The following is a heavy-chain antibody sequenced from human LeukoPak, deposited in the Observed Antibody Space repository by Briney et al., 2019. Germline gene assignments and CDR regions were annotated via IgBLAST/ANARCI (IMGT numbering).Heavy chain of an antibody. J-gene: IGHJ4*02. CDR3: ATYRQVLLPFES. Sequence: PGGSLRLSCAPSGFTVRMFDMIWARQPPGRGVEWVSSIFPSGGEIHYAGSVRGRFTISRDTSKSTLSLQMNSLRAEDTAIYYCATYRQVLLPFESWGQGTLVTVSS. V-gene: IGHV3-23*01. D-gene: IGHD2-8*02. CDR2: IFPSGGEI. CDR1: GFTVRMFD.